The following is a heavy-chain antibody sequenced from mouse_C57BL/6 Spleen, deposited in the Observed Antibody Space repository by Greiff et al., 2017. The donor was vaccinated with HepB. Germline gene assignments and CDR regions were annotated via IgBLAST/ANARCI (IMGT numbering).Heavy chain of an antibody. J-gene: IGHJ2*01. CDR1: GYTFTDYN. CDR3: ARRVYYDYPYYFDY. CDR2: INPNNGGT. Sequence: EVQLQQSGPELVKPGASVKIPCKASGYTFTDYNMDWVKQSHGKSLEWIGDINPNNGGTIYNQKFKGKATLTVDKSSSTAYMELRSLTSEDTAVYYCARRVYYDYPYYFDYWGQGTTLTVSS. V-gene: IGHV1-18*01. D-gene: IGHD2-4*01.